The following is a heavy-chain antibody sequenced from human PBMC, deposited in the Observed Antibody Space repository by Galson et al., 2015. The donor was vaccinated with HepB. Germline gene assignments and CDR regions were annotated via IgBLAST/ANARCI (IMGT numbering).Heavy chain of an antibody. CDR2: ISGSGGST. V-gene: IGHV3-23*01. CDR1: GFTFSSNA. J-gene: IGHJ4*02. CDR3: AKGAHRGGWYLDY. D-gene: IGHD6-19*01. Sequence: SLRLSCAASGFTFSSNAMSWVRQAPGKGLEWVSAISGSGGSTYYADSVKGRFTISRDNSKNTLYLQMNSLRAEDTAVYYCAKGAHRGGWYLDYWGQGTLVTVSS.